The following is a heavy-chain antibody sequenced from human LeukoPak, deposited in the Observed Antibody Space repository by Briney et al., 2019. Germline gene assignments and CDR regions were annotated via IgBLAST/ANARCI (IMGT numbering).Heavy chain of an antibody. J-gene: IGHJ1*01. CDR2: ISWNSGSI. CDR3: VREREGSNSEH. D-gene: IGHD1-26*01. Sequence: GGSLRLSCAASGFTFDDYAMHWVRQAPGKGLEWVSGISWNSGSIGYADSVKGRFTISRGNAKNSLYLQMNSLRAEDTALYYCVREREGSNSEHWGQGTLVTVSS. V-gene: IGHV3-9*01. CDR1: GFTFDDYA.